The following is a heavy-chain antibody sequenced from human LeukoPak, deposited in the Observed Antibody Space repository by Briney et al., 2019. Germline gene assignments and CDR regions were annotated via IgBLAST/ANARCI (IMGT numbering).Heavy chain of an antibody. CDR1: GFTFSNAW. Sequence: PGGSLRLSCAASGFTFSNAWMSWVRQAPGKGLEWVGRIKSKTDGGTTDYAAPMKGRFTISRDDSKNTLYLQMNSLKTEDTAVYYCTTTLILLWFGDAFDIWGQGTMVTVSS. D-gene: IGHD3-10*01. CDR2: IKSKTDGGTT. CDR3: TTTLILLWFGDAFDI. J-gene: IGHJ3*02. V-gene: IGHV3-15*01.